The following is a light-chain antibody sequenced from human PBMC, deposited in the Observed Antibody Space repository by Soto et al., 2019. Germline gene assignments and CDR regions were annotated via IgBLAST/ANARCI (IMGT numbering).Light chain of an antibody. V-gene: IGLV3-21*02. CDR3: QVWESSSDHVV. Sequence: SYELTQPPSVSVAPGQTARIPCGGNDVGSKTVHWYQQKAGQAPVLVVYDDRDRPSGIPERFSGSNSGNTATLTISRVEAGDEADYYCQVWESSSDHVVFGGGTKLTVL. J-gene: IGLJ2*01. CDR2: DDR. CDR1: DVGSKT.